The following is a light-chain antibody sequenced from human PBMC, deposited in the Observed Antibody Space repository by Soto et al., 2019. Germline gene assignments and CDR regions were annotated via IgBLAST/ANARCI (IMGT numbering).Light chain of an antibody. CDR3: QQYNDWPPIT. CDR2: GAS. CDR1: QSVGSN. V-gene: IGKV3-15*01. Sequence: EIVMTQSPATLSVSLGERVTLSCRVSQSVGSNLAWYQQTPGRAPRLLIYGASTRAPDTPARFSGGGFGTEFALTISSLQFDDFAIYYCQQYNDWPPITFGGGTKVEIK. J-gene: IGKJ4*01.